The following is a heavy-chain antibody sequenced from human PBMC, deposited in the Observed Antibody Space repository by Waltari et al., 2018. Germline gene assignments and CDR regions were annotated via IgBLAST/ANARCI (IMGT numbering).Heavy chain of an antibody. J-gene: IGHJ4*02. CDR3: ARGSAYYVRVWDY. CDR1: RIPFRGLW. Sequence: EVQLVESGGTLVMPGGSLSLSCSAPRIPFRGLWMAWVRQAPGKGLEWVANIKADGSEQYYVDSVRGRFTISRDNAENSLYLQMNSLIADDTAVYYCARGSAYYVRVWDYWGQGTLVTVSS. CDR2: IKADGSEQ. D-gene: IGHD3-16*01. V-gene: IGHV3-7*03.